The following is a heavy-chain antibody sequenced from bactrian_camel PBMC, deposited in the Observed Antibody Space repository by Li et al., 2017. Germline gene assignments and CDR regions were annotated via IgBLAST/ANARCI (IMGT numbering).Heavy chain of an antibody. CDR3: AVDSVVATACRWGGPRYNY. CDR2: IDSDGTT. CDR1: GFTYAKNL. D-gene: IGHD6*01. Sequence: HVQLVESGGGLIQPGESLTLSCLASGFTYAKNLMGWFRQAPGEEGEEVATIDSDGTTRYRDSVKGRFTISKDNAKNTLTLYLQMNSLKPEDSATYYCAVDSVVATACRWGGPRYNYRGQGTQVTVS. V-gene: IGHV3S53*01. J-gene: IGHJ4*01.